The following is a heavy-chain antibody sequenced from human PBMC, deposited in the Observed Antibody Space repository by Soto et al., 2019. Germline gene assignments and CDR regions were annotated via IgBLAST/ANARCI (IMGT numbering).Heavy chain of an antibody. CDR1: GYTFTSYG. CDR3: ARDVITDY. Sequence: ASVKVSCKASGYTFTSYGISWVRQAPGQGLEWMGWISAYNGNTNYAQKLQGRVTITRDTSASTAYMELSSLRSEDTAVYYCARDVITDYWGQGTLVTVSS. V-gene: IGHV1-18*01. D-gene: IGHD3-10*01. CDR2: ISAYNGNT. J-gene: IGHJ4*02.